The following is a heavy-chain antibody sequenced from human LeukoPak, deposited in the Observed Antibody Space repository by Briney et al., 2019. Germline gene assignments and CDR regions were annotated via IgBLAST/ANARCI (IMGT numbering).Heavy chain of an antibody. CDR1: GGSISSSSYC. J-gene: IGHJ4*02. CDR3: ARRTSGWPIDY. CDR2: IYYSGST. V-gene: IGHV4-39*01. D-gene: IGHD6-19*01. Sequence: SETLSLTCTVSGGSISSSSYCWGWIRQPPGKGLECIGSIYYSGSTYYNPSLKSRVTISADTSKNQFSLKLSFVTAADTAVYYCARRTSGWPIDYWGQGTLVTVSS.